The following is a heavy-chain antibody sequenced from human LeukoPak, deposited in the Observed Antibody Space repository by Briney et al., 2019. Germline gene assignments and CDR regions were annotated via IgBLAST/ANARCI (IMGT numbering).Heavy chain of an antibody. V-gene: IGHV3-21*01. Sequence: PGGSLRLSCAASGFTFSAYSMNWVRQAPGKGLEWVSSAGTSSYYIYYADSVKGRFTTSRDNAKNSLYLQMNSLRAEDTAVYYCARDLHWAFDYWGQGTLVTVSS. CDR1: GFTFSAYS. J-gene: IGHJ4*02. CDR3: ARDLHWAFDY. D-gene: IGHD3-16*01. CDR2: AGTSSYYI.